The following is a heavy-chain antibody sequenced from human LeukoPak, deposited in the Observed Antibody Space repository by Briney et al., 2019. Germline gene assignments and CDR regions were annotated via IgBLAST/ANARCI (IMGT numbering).Heavy chain of an antibody. CDR2: IKQDGSAK. Sequence: SGGSLRLSCAASGFTFSSYAMSWVRQAPGKGLEWVANIKQDGSAKHYVDSVKGRFTISRDNAKNSLYLQMNSLRAEDTAIYYCARRYFDYWGQGTLVTVSS. CDR3: ARRYFDY. J-gene: IGHJ4*02. CDR1: GFTFSSYA. V-gene: IGHV3-7*03.